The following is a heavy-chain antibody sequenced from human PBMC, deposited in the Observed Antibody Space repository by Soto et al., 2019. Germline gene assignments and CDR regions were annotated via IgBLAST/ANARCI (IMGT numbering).Heavy chain of an antibody. J-gene: IGHJ6*02. CDR1: GGSFSGYY. D-gene: IGHD2-8*01. Sequence: PSETLSLTCAVYGGSFSGYYWSWIRQPPGKGLEWIGEIYYSGSTNYNPSLKSRVTISVDTSKNQFSLKLSSVTAADTAVYYCARDRYCTNGVCYRNGMDVWGQGTTVTVSS. V-gene: IGHV4-34*01. CDR2: IYYSGST. CDR3: ARDRYCTNGVCYRNGMDV.